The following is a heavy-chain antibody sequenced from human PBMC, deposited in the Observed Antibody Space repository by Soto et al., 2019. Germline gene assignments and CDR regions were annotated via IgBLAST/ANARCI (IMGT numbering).Heavy chain of an antibody. Sequence: ASETLSLTCAVSGGSISSSNWWSWVRQPPGKGLEWIGEIYHSGSTNYNPSLKSRVTISVDKSKNQFSLKLSSVTAADTAVYYCARFAAGWEALQDYYYYGMDVWGQGTTVTVSS. CDR1: GGSISSSNW. J-gene: IGHJ6*02. D-gene: IGHD4-4*01. CDR2: IYHSGST. CDR3: ARFAAGWEALQDYYYYGMDV. V-gene: IGHV4-4*02.